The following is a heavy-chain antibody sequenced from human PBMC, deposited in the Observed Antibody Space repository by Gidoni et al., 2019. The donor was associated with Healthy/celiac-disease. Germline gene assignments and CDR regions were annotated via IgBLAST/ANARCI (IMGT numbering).Heavy chain of an antibody. CDR3: ARSTIWEWLVFDY. CDR2: IYYRGRT. Sequence: QVHLQESGPGLVQPSQTLSLTFTFSVCSIRSGDYYWSCLRQPPGKGLEWIGYIYYRGRTYYNPYLKSRVTISVDTSKNQFSLKLSSVTAEETAVYYCARSTIWEWLVFDYWGQGTLVTVSS. CDR1: VCSIRSGDYY. D-gene: IGHD3-3*01. V-gene: IGHV4-30-4*01. J-gene: IGHJ4*02.